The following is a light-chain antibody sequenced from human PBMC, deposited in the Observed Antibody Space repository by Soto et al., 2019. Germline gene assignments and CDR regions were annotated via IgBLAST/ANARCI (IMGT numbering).Light chain of an antibody. Sequence: DIQMTQSPSSLSASLGDRVTITCRASQSISTFLNWYQRKPGEAPKILIYTASSLQSGVPSRFRGSGSGTDFTLTISSLQPEDVATYHCQQTDSTPWTFGQGTKVEIK. CDR2: TAS. CDR1: QSISTF. V-gene: IGKV1-39*01. CDR3: QQTDSTPWT. J-gene: IGKJ1*01.